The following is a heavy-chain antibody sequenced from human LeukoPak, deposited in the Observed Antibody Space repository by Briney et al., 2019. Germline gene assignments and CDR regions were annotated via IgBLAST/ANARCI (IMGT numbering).Heavy chain of an antibody. CDR3: AKWHEKLLAFDS. V-gene: IGHV4-34*10. D-gene: IGHD1-7*01. CDR2: IHHTGKN. J-gene: IGHJ4*02. Sequence: SETLSLTCAVYGGSFSGYYWSWIRQPPGKGLEWIGYIHHTGKNWYNPPLQSRVTLSVDTSKSEFSLRLNSVTAADTAVYYCAKWHEKLLAFDSWGQGTLVTVSS. CDR1: GGSFSGYY.